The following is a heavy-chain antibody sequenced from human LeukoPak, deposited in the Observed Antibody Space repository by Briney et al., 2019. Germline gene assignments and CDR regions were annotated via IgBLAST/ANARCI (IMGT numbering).Heavy chain of an antibody. D-gene: IGHD2-15*01. CDR2: IDKKDNLYAT. V-gene: IGHV3-73*01. Sequence: GGSLRLSCVASGFTFSGYAVHWVRQSSGKGLEWVGHIDKKDNLYATAYAESVKGRFTISRDDSKDTAFLHMDSLKTEDTALYYCTRDRGTYNWFDPWGQGTLVTVSS. CDR3: TRDRGTYNWFDP. J-gene: IGHJ5*02. CDR1: GFTFSGYA.